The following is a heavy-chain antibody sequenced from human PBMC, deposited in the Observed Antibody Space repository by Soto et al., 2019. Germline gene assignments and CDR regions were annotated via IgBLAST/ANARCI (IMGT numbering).Heavy chain of an antibody. Sequence: PGGSLRLSCAASGFTFSSYWLHWVRQAPGKGLVWVSRINNDGSTTTYADSVKGRFTISRDAAKNTLYLEMNSLRAEDTAVYYCVRGYSGTYRIDYWGQGTPVTVSS. V-gene: IGHV3-74*01. CDR2: INNDGSTT. D-gene: IGHD1-26*01. CDR3: VRGYSGTYRIDY. CDR1: GFTFSSYW. J-gene: IGHJ4*02.